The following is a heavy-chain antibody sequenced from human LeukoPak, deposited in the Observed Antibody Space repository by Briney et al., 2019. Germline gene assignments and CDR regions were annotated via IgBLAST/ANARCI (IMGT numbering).Heavy chain of an antibody. D-gene: IGHD2-2*01. CDR2: IYTSGST. J-gene: IGHJ6*02. CDR1: GGSISSYY. Sequence: SETLSLTCTVSGGSISSYYWSWIRQPAGEGLEWIGRIYTSGSTNYNPSLKSRVTMSVDTSKNQFSLKLGSVTAADTAVYYCARSARLVPAAMMDVWGQGTTVTVSS. V-gene: IGHV4-4*07. CDR3: ARSARLVPAAMMDV.